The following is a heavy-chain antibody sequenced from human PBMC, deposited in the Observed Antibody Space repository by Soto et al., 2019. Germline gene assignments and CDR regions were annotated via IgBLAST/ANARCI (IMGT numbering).Heavy chain of an antibody. J-gene: IGHJ6*02. D-gene: IGHD6-19*01. V-gene: IGHV3-15*01. Sequence: PGGSLRLSCAASGFTFSNAWMSWVRQAPGKGLEWVGRIKSKTDGGTTDYAAPVKGRFTISRDDSKNTLYLQMNSLKTEDTAVYYCTTDAWLNYYYYGMDVWGQGTTVTVSS. CDR3: TTDAWLNYYYYGMDV. CDR2: IKSKTDGGTT. CDR1: GFTFSNAW.